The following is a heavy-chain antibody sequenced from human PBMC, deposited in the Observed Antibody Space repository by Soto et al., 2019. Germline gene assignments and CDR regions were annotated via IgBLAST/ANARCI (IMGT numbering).Heavy chain of an antibody. CDR3: ARERGYSYYYYGMDV. CDR2: ISYDGSNK. CDR1: GFTFSSYA. J-gene: IGHJ6*01. Sequence: GGSLRLSCAASGFTFSSYAMHWVRQAPGKGLEWVAVISYDGSNKYYADSVKGRFTISRDNSKNTLYLQMNSLRAEDTAVYYCARERGYSYYYYGMDVWGQGTTVTVSS. D-gene: IGHD3-3*01. V-gene: IGHV3-30-3*01.